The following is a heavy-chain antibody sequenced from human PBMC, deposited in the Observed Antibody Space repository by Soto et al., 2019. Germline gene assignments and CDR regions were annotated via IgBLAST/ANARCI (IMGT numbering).Heavy chain of an antibody. J-gene: IGHJ4*02. V-gene: IGHV3-23*01. Sequence: EVQLLESGGGLVQPGGSLRLSCAASGFTFSSYAMSWVRQAPGKGLEWVSAISGSGGSTYYADSVKGRFTISRDNSKNTLYLQRNSLRAEDTAVYYCATRPSGYSSGYYWGQGTLVTVSS. CDR2: ISGSGGST. D-gene: IGHD6-19*01. CDR1: GFTFSSYA. CDR3: ATRPSGYSSGYY.